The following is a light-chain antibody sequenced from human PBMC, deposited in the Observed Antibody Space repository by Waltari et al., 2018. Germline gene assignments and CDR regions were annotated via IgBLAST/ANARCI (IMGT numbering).Light chain of an antibody. CDR2: AAS. CDR3: QQYYSIALN. V-gene: IGKV1-NL1*01. Sequence: DIQMTQSPSSLSSSVGDRVTLTCRASQVIGNTLAWYQQKPPKAPQLLLYAASCLKSAVASRCSGSGAGKDYTLTISSLQHEDVATYYCQQYYSIALNFGGGTKVEIK. CDR1: QVIGNT. J-gene: IGKJ4*01.